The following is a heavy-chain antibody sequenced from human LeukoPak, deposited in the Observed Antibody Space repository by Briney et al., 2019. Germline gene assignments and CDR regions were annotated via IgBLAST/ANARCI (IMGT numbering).Heavy chain of an antibody. J-gene: IGHJ6*02. D-gene: IGHD4-17*01. CDR2: ISYDGSNK. CDR1: GFTFSSYA. CDR3: AKVGYGDYYYGMDV. Sequence: PGGSLRLSCAASGFTFSSYAMSWVRQAPGKGLEWVAVISYDGSNKYYADSVKGRFTISRDNSKNTLYLQMNSLRAEDTAVYYCAKVGYGDYYYGMDVWGQGTTVTVSS. V-gene: IGHV3-30*18.